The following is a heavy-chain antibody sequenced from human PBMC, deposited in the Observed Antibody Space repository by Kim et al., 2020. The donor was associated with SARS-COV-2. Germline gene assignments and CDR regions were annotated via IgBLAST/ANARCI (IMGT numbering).Heavy chain of an antibody. CDR2: IYYSGST. Sequence: SETLSLTCTVSGGSISSSSYYWGWIRQPPGKGLEWIGSIYYSGSTYYNPSLKSRVTISVDTSKNQFSLKLSSVTAADTAVYYCARHPDYGDYVWGGYYYYGMDVWGQGTTVTVSS. CDR3: ARHPDYGDYVWGGYYYYGMDV. V-gene: IGHV4-39*01. J-gene: IGHJ6*02. D-gene: IGHD4-17*01. CDR1: GGSISSSSYY.